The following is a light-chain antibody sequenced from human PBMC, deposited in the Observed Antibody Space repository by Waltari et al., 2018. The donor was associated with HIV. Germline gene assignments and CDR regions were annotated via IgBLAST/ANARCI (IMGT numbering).Light chain of an antibody. V-gene: IGLV1-40*01. CDR1: SSNLRAGYD. Sequence: QSVLTQPPSVSGAPGQRVTIPCTGSSSNLRAGYDVHWYHQLPGTAPKLLIYGNSNRPSGVPDRFSGSKSGTSASLAITGLQAEDEADYYCQSYDSSLSAYVFGTGTKVTVL. J-gene: IGLJ1*01. CDR3: QSYDSSLSAYV. CDR2: GNS.